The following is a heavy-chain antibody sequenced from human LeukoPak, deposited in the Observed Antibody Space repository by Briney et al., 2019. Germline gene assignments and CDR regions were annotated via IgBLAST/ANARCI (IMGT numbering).Heavy chain of an antibody. CDR3: TTGESMVGTTIHVRWAD. D-gene: IGHD1-26*01. Sequence: PGGSLRLSCAASGVTFSNAWMTWVRQAPGKGLEWVGRIKSKTAGGTTDYAAPVKGRFSISRDDSKNTPYLQMNSLKTEDTAVYYCTTGESMVGTTIHVRWADWGQGTLVTVSS. J-gene: IGHJ4*02. CDR1: GVTFSNAW. CDR2: IKSKTAGGTT. V-gene: IGHV3-15*01.